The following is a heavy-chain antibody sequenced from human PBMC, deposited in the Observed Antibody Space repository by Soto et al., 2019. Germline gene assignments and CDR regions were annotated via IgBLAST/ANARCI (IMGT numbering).Heavy chain of an antibody. CDR3: VREGSSGWHYDS. CDR2: VRQDGSQK. D-gene: IGHD6-19*01. J-gene: IGHJ4*02. V-gene: IGHV3-7*01. Sequence: GGSLSLSCEASGFTFSSYWMSWVRQAPGKGLEWVANVRQDGSQKFLVDSVKGRFTISRDNAKHSMYLQMNSLRAEDTAVYYCVREGSSGWHYDSWGQGTLVTVSS. CDR1: GFTFSSYW.